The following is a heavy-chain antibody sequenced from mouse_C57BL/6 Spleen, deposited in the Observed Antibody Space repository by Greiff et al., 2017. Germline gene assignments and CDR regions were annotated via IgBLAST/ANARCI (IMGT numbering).Heavy chain of an antibody. CDR1: GYTFTSYW. D-gene: IGHD2-4*01. V-gene: IGHV1-55*01. J-gene: IGHJ3*01. CDR3: AIREIYYDYGVAY. CDR2: IYPGSGST. Sequence: VQLQQPGAELVKPGASVKMSCKASGYTFTSYWITWVKQRPGQGLEWIGDIYPGSGSTNYNEKFKSKATLTVDTSSSTAYMQLSSLTSEDSAVYYCAIREIYYDYGVAYWGQGTLVTVSA.